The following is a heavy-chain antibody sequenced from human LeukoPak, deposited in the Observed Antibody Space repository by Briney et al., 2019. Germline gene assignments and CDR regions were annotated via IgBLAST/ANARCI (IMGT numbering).Heavy chain of an antibody. D-gene: IGHD3-10*01. V-gene: IGHV1-2*02. CDR2: IKPDSGDT. CDR1: GYSFADYY. J-gene: IGHJ5*02. CDR3: ATIILVRDIFNWFDP. Sequence: ASVKVSCKASGYSFADYYIHWVRQAPGQGLEWMGWIKPDSGDTRSAQKFQGRVTMTRDTSISTAYMELSRLRYDDTAVYYCATIILVRDIFNWFDPWGQGTLVTVSP.